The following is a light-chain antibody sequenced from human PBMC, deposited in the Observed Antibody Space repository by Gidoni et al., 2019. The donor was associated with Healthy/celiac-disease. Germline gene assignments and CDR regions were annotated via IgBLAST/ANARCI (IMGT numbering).Light chain of an antibody. CDR2: DAS. Sequence: EIVLTQYPATLSLSPGERATLSYRASQRVSSYLAWYQQKPGQAPRLLIYDASNRATGIPARFSGSGSGPDFTLTISSLEPEDFAVYYCQQRSNWPPRVTFGGGTKVEIK. CDR1: QRVSSY. CDR3: QQRSNWPPRVT. J-gene: IGKJ4*01. V-gene: IGKV3-11*01.